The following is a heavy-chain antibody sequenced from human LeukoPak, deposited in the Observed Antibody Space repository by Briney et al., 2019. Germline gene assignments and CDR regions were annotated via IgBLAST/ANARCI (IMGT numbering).Heavy chain of an antibody. V-gene: IGHV3-23*01. J-gene: IGHJ3*02. CDR2: ISGSGGST. Sequence: GGSLRLSCAASGFTFSSYAMSWVRQAPGKGLEWVSTISGSGGSTYYADSVKGRFTISRDNSKNTLYLQMNSLRAEDTAVYYCARARSSYGYGDAFDIWGQGTMVTVSS. CDR3: ARARSSYGYGDAFDI. CDR1: GFTFSSYA. D-gene: IGHD5-18*01.